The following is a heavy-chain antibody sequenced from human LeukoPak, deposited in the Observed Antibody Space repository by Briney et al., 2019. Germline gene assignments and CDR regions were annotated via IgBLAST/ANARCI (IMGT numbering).Heavy chain of an antibody. CDR3: AKATGDGGTFHY. V-gene: IGHV3-23*01. CDR1: GFTFSSYA. D-gene: IGHD7-27*01. CDR2: ISGNGGST. J-gene: IGHJ4*02. Sequence: PGGSLRLSCAASGFTFSSYAMSWVRQAPGKGLEWVSTISGNGGSTYYADSVKGRFTISRDNSKNTLYLQMNSLRAEDTAVYYCAKATGDGGTFHYWGQGTLVTVSS.